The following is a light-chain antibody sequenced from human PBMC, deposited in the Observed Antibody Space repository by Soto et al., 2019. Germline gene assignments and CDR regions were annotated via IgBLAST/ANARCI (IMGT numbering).Light chain of an antibody. J-gene: IGKJ3*01. CDR2: GAS. CDR1: QSVSSTY. CDR3: QQYSTSPPGFT. V-gene: IGKV3-20*01. Sequence: EIVLTQSPGTLSLSPGERATLSCRASQSVSSTYLAWYQQKPGQAPRLLIYGASSRATGIPDRFTGSGSGTDFTLTISRLEPEDLAVYYCQQYSTSPPGFTFGPGTKVEIK.